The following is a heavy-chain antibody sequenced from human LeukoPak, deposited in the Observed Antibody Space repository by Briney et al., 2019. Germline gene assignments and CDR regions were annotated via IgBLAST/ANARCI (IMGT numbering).Heavy chain of an antibody. V-gene: IGHV4-4*02. J-gene: IGHJ4*02. D-gene: IGHD1-1*01. CDR2: IYHSGSP. Sequence: SGTLSLTCAVSGGSISSNNWWGWVRQPPGKGLEGIGEIYHSGSPNYNPSLKRRVTISVDKSRNHFSLNLSSVTAADTAVYYCARVNINNWHSCDYWGQGTLVTVSS. CDR1: GGSISSNNW. CDR3: ARVNINNWHSCDY.